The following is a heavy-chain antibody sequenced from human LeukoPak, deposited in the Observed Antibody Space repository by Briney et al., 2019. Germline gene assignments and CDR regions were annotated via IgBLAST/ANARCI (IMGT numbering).Heavy chain of an antibody. CDR3: AKDLSYTSGASDH. V-gene: IGHV3-23*01. D-gene: IGHD6-19*01. CDR1: GFTFSAFA. J-gene: IGHJ4*02. CDR2: VTDDGYNT. Sequence: GGSLRLSCAASGFTFSAFAMTWVRQAPGKGLEWVSTVTDDGYNTYSADSVKGRITFSRDNSKNTLSLQLRSLRAEDTAVYYCAKDLSYTSGASDHWGQGTLVTVSS.